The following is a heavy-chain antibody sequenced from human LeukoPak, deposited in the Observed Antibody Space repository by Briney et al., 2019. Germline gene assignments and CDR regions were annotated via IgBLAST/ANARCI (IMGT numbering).Heavy chain of an antibody. J-gene: IGHJ4*02. D-gene: IGHD1-1*01. CDR2: TKQDGSEK. Sequence: GGSLRLSCAASGFTFSSYWMSWVRQAPGNGLEWVANTKQDGSEKYYVDSVKGRFTISRDNAKNSLYLQMNSLRAEDTAVYYCARDSIQLWPNAIDFWGQGTLVTVSS. V-gene: IGHV3-7*01. CDR3: ARDSIQLWPNAIDF. CDR1: GFTFSSYW.